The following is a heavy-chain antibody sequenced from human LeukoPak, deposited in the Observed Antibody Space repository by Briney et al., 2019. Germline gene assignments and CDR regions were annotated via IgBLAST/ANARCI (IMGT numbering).Heavy chain of an antibody. J-gene: IGHJ5*02. Sequence: GGSLRLSCTASGFTMSGIHMNWVRQAPGRGLDWVSGLYAGGSTYYAGSVTGRFTISRDDSKNTLYLQMSSLRVDDTAIYYCVRGNGNVGGRLDPWGQGAWVTVSS. CDR2: LYAGGST. CDR1: GFTMSGIH. D-gene: IGHD1-1*01. CDR3: VRGNGNVGGRLDP. V-gene: IGHV3-66*01.